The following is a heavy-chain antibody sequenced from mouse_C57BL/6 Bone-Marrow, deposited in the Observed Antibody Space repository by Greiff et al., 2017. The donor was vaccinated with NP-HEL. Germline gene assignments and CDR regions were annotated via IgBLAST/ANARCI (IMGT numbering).Heavy chain of an antibody. J-gene: IGHJ3*01. CDR1: GYTFTSYW. D-gene: IGHD3-2*02. CDR2: IHPNSGST. Sequence: QVQLKQPGAELVKPGASVKLSCKASGYTFTSYWMHWVKQRPGQGLEWIGMIHPNSGSTNYNEKFKSKATLTVDKSSSTAYMQLSSLTSEDSAVYYCARARLRGLAYWGQGTLVTVSA. CDR3: ARARLRGLAY. V-gene: IGHV1-64*01.